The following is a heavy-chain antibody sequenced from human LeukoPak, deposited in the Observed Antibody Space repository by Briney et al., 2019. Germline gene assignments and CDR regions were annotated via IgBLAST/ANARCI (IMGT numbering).Heavy chain of an antibody. V-gene: IGHV3-11*04. J-gene: IGHJ4*02. D-gene: IGHD1-1*01. CDR3: ARGGQGNWPTPFDY. CDR2: ISSSGSSI. CDR1: GFTFSDYY. Sequence: GGSLRLSCAASGFTFSDYYMSWIRHAPGGGREWVLDISSSGSSIYYADSVKGRFTISRDNAKNSLYLQINSLRAEDTAVYYCARGGQGNWPTPFDYWGQGTLVTVPS.